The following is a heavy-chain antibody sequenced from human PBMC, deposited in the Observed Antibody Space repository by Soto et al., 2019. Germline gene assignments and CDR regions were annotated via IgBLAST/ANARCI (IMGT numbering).Heavy chain of an antibody. CDR1: GFIFSDYA. V-gene: IGHV3-30-3*01. Sequence: GGSLRLSCVASGFIFSDYAMHWARQAPGKGLEWVALISPAGTNQYYADSAKGRFTISRDNSKNTLYLQMNSLRPEDTGLYYCARENSRISPRLFQHWGHGTLVTSPQ. J-gene: IGHJ1*01. CDR2: ISPAGTNQ. CDR3: ARENSRISPRLFQH. D-gene: IGHD6-6*01.